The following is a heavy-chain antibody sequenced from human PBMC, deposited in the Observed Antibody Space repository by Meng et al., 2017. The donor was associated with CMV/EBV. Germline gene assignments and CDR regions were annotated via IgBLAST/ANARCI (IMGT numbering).Heavy chain of an antibody. Sequence: EQLRESSPGLVKPSETLSPPCTASGGYSGSCDWRWTGQPAGKVRELIARIDTSGNTNYNPSRESRATMTVATSEYQFSRKLSSVAAADTAVYYCARSMGVAGDSFDPWGQGTLVTVSS. CDR2: IDTSGNT. V-gene: IGHV4-4*07. CDR1: GGYSGSCD. D-gene: IGHD2-15*01. CDR3: ARSMGVAGDSFDP. J-gene: IGHJ5*02.